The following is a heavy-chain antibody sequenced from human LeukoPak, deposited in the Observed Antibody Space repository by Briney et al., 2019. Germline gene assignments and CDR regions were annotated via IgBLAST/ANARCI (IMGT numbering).Heavy chain of an antibody. Sequence: GGSLRLSCAASGFVFRNYFMSWVRQAPGKGLEWVSSISGSNSYIFYADSVKGRFTVSRDNAKDSLYLQMNSLRAEDTAVYYCARALTTLTYEGYWGQGTLVTVSS. V-gene: IGHV3-21*01. CDR3: ARALTTLTYEGY. D-gene: IGHD1-1*01. CDR1: GFVFRNYF. J-gene: IGHJ4*02. CDR2: ISGSNSYI.